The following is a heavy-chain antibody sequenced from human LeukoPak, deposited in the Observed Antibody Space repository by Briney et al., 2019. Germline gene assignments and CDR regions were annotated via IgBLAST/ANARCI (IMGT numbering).Heavy chain of an antibody. J-gene: IGHJ6*02. D-gene: IGHD3-22*01. CDR2: ISAYNGNT. CDR1: GYTFTSYG. V-gene: IGHV1-18*01. Sequence: GASVKVSCKASGYTFTSYGISWVRQAPGQGLEWMGWISAYNGNTNYAQKLQGRVTMTTDTSTSTAYMELGSLRSDDTAVYYCAREHYYDSSGYSFVYYGMDVWGQGTTVTVSS. CDR3: AREHYYDSSGYSFVYYGMDV.